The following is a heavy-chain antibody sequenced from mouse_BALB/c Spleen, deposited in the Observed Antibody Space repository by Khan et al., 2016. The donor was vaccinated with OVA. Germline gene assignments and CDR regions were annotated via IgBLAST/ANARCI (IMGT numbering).Heavy chain of an antibody. CDR1: GFSLTSYG. J-gene: IGHJ4*01. V-gene: IGHV2-3*01. Sequence: QMQLEESGPSLVAPSQSLSITCTVSGFSLTSYGVSWVRQPPGKGLEWLGVIWGDGNTNFHSALRSRLSISKNNSESHVFLKLNSLLTDDTATYYCAKDRAYYAVDYWGQGTSVTVSS. D-gene: IGHD3-1*01. CDR3: AKDRAYYAVDY. CDR2: IWGDGNT.